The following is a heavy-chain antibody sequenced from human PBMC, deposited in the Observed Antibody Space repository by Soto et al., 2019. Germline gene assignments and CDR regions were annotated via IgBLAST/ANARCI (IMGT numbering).Heavy chain of an antibody. Sequence: QGQLVQSGAEVKKPGASVKVSCKASGYTFTRFDIHWVRQATGQGLEWMGWMNPNSGTTNYAQKFQDRVTMTRNTSIGTSYMEVSSLRSDDPAIYFCARPYYSGWFLFPAWCQGILVPVSS. CDR2: MNPNSGTT. V-gene: IGHV1-8*01. CDR3: ARPYYSGWFLFPA. J-gene: IGHJ5*02. D-gene: IGHD6-19*01. CDR1: GYTFTRFD.